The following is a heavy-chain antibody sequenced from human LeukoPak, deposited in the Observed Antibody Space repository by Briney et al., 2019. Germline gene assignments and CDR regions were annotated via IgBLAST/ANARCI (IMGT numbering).Heavy chain of an antibody. CDR2: ISSSGSYK. Sequence: GGSLRLSCAASGFTFNTYRMNWVRQAPGKGLEWVSYISSSGSYKYYADSVKGRFTVSRDNAKNSLYLQMNSLRAEDTAVYYCARDYDILTGYSRFDYWGQGTLVTVSS. D-gene: IGHD3-9*01. J-gene: IGHJ4*02. V-gene: IGHV3-21*01. CDR1: GFTFNTYR. CDR3: ARDYDILTGYSRFDY.